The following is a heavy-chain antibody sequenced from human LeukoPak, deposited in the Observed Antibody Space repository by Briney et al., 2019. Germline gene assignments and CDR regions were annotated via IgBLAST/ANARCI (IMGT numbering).Heavy chain of an antibody. J-gene: IGHJ4*02. Sequence: ASVKVSCKASGYTFTGYYMHWVRQAPGQGLEWMGWINPNSGGTNYAQKFQGRVTMTRDTSISTAYMELSRLRSDDTAVYYCARWDLLSGYTQNWGQGTLVTVSS. CDR2: INPNSGGT. CDR3: ARWDLLSGYTQN. D-gene: IGHD3-22*01. CDR1: GYTFTGYY. V-gene: IGHV1-2*02.